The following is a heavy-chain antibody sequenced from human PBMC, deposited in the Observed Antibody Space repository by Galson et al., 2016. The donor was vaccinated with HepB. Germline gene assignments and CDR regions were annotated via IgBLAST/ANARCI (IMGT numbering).Heavy chain of an antibody. Sequence: SETLSLTCTVSGGSVSGYYWNWIRQSPGKGLEWIGYIYSSGTTTYNPSLESRVTISVDTSKNQFSLKLSSVTAADTAVYYCARRDSGSYYDDYFDYWGQGILVTVSS. CDR1: GGSVSGYY. V-gene: IGHV4-59*02. CDR2: IYSSGTT. D-gene: IGHD1-26*01. J-gene: IGHJ4*02. CDR3: ARRDSGSYYDDYFDY.